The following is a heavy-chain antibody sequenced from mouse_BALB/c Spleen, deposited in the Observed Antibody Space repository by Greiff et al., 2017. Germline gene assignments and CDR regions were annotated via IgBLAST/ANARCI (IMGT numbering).Heavy chain of an antibody. Sequence: EVQRVESGGGLVQPGGSLKLSCAASGFTFSSYGMSWVRQTPDKRLELVATINSNGGSTYYPDSVKGRFTISRDNAKNTLYLQMSSLKSEDTAMYYCARAYPYYFDYWGQGTTLTVSS. CDR1: GFTFSSYG. CDR2: INSNGGST. D-gene: IGHD2-10*01. CDR3: ARAYPYYFDY. J-gene: IGHJ2*01. V-gene: IGHV5-6-3*01.